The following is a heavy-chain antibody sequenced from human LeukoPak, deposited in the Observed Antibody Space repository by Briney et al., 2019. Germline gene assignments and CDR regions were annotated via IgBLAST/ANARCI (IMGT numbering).Heavy chain of an antibody. J-gene: IGHJ4*02. CDR1: GFTFSNFA. CDR3: AKDREWLRPRNFDY. D-gene: IGHD5-12*01. V-gene: IGHV3-23*01. CDR2: ISGSGGST. Sequence: GGSLRLSCAASGFTFSNFAMSWVRQAPGEGLEWVSTISGSGGSTYSADSVKGRFTISRDNSKNTLYLQMNSLRAEDTAVYYCAKDREWLRPRNFDYWGQGTLVTVSS.